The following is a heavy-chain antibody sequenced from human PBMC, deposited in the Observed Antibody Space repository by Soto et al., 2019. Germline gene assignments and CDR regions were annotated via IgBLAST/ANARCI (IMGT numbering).Heavy chain of an antibody. V-gene: IGHV3-23*01. CDR1: GFTLSNYA. D-gene: IGHD6-6*01. J-gene: IGHJ4*02. Sequence: EVQLLESGGGLVQPGGSLRLSCAASGFTLSNYAMSWVRQAPGKGLEWVSTISGSGGRIYYADSVKGRFTISRDNSKNTLYLQTRSLRAEDTAVYYCGKTDGVEGQLVDSGGQGTLVTVSS. CDR2: ISGSGGRI. CDR3: GKTDGVEGQLVDS.